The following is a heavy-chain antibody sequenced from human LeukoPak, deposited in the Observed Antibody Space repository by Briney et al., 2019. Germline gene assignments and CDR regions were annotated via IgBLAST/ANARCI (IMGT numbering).Heavy chain of an antibody. CDR1: GFTFSSYA. J-gene: IGHJ4*02. CDR3: AIDRSGWPIDY. D-gene: IGHD6-19*01. V-gene: IGHV3-23*01. CDR2: ISGSGGST. Sequence: GGSLRLSCAASGFTFSSYAMSWVRQAPGKGLEWVSAISGSGGSTYYEDSVKGRLTISRDNSKNTLYLQMNSLRAEDTAVYYCAIDRSGWPIDYWGQGTLVTVSS.